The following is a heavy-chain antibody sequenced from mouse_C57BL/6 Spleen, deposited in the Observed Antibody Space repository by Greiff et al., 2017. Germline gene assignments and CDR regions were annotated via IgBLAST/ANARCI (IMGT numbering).Heavy chain of an antibody. J-gene: IGHJ4*01. CDR2: IYPVSGET. V-gene: IGHV1-11*01. D-gene: IGHD1-1*01. Sequence: LMESGAELASPGASVTLSCKASGYTFTDHIMNWVKKRPGQGLEWIGRIYPVSGETNYNQQFMGKATFSVDRSSSTVYMVLNSLTSEDPAVYYCTLVSSVYYDMDYWGQGTSVTVSS. CDR1: GYTFTDHI. CDR3: TLVSSVYYDMDY.